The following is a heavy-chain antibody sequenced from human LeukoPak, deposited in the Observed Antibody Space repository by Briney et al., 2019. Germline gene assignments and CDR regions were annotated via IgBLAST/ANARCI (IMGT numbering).Heavy chain of an antibody. CDR1: GYSFSSNSAA. D-gene: IGHD3-10*02. CDR2: TYYRSKWYN. J-gene: IGHJ4*02. V-gene: IGHV6-1*01. Sequence: PSQTLSLTCAISGYSFSSNSAAWNCISQAPSRGLESLGRTYYRSKWYNDYAVSVKSRITINPDTSRNQFSLQLESVTPDDTAMYYCTRTGMFADSWGQGTLVTVSS. CDR3: TRTGMFADS.